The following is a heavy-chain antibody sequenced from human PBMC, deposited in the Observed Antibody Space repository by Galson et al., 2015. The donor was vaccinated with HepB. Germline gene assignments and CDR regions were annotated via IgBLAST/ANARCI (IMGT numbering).Heavy chain of an antibody. V-gene: IGHV1-2*06. Sequence: SVKVSCKASGYTFTGYCMHWVRQAPGQGLEWMGRINPNSGGTNYAQKFQGRITMTSDTSISTAYMELSRLRSDDTAVYYCAGSALGDPYYIDYWGQGTLVTVSS. CDR1: GYTFTGYC. J-gene: IGHJ4*02. CDR2: INPNSGGT. CDR3: AGSALGDPYYIDY.